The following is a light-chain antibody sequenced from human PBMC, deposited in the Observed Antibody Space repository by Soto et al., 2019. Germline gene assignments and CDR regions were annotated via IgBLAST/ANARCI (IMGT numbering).Light chain of an antibody. CDR1: ESVSSN. Sequence: EIVMTQSPATLSVSQGERATLSCRASESVSSNLAWYQQKPGQAPRLLIHSASARATGIPARFSGSGSGTEFTLTISSLQSEDFAVYYCQQYNKWPLTFGGGTKVEIK. CDR3: QQYNKWPLT. J-gene: IGKJ4*01. CDR2: SAS. V-gene: IGKV3-15*01.